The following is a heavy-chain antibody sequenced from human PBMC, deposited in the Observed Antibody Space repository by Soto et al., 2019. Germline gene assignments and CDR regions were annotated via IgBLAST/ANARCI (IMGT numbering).Heavy chain of an antibody. D-gene: IGHD4-4*01. CDR3: VTLQFSRWFY. CDR2: TKHKAASYTT. J-gene: IGHJ4*02. V-gene: IGHV3-72*01. CDR1: GFTLSDHF. Sequence: PGGSLRLSCAASGFTLSDHFMEWVRQAPGKGLEWVGRTKHKAASYTTGYAASVNGRFTISRDDSKNSLYLQMNSLKTEDTAMYYCVTLQFSRWFYWGLGTLVTVSS.